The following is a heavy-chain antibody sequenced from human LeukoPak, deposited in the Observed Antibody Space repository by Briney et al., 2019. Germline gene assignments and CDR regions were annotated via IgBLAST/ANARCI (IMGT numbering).Heavy chain of an antibody. D-gene: IGHD3-22*01. Sequence: GGSLRLSCAASGFTFNRYSMNWVRQAPGKGLEWVSVIYSGGSTYYADSVKGRFTISRDNSKNTLYLQMNSLRAEDTAVYYCARDMGESYDSSGVWGQGTLVTVSS. V-gene: IGHV3-66*02. J-gene: IGHJ4*02. CDR2: IYSGGST. CDR3: ARDMGESYDSSGV. CDR1: GFTFNRYS.